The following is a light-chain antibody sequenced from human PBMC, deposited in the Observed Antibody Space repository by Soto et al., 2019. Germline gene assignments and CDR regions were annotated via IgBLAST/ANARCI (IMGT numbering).Light chain of an antibody. CDR3: QAWDSSTAHVV. Sequence: SYELTQPPSVSVSPGQTASITCSGGKLGDKYACWYQQKPGQSPVLVIYQDSKRPSGIPERFSGSNSGNTATLTISGTQAMDDADYYCQAWDSSTAHVVFGGGTKLTVL. J-gene: IGLJ2*01. CDR2: QDS. CDR1: KLGDKY. V-gene: IGLV3-1*01.